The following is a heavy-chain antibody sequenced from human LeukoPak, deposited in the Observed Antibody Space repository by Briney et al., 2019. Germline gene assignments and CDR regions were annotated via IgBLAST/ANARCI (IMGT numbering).Heavy chain of an antibody. D-gene: IGHD2-2*01. J-gene: IGHJ4*02. CDR3: ACTVMVVPAPRWDH. Sequence: SETLSLTCDVSGYSVNSGYYWGWVRPAPGMGLEWIGSLYNGGSTYYNPSLKGRATVSLNPSQNQISLKSTSVTAADTAVYYCACTVMVVPAPRWDHWGQGTLVPVSS. CDR2: LYNGGST. V-gene: IGHV4-38-2*01. CDR1: GYSVNSGYY.